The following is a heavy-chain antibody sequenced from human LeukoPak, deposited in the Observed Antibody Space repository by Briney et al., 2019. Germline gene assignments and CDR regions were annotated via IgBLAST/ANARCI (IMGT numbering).Heavy chain of an antibody. V-gene: IGHV3-30*18. Sequence: GGSLKLSCAASGFTFSSYGMHWVRQAPGKGLEWVAVISYDGSNKYYADSVKGRFTISRDNAKNSLYLQMNSLRAEDTALYYCAKGYGSGSSPLGYWGQGTLVTVSS. J-gene: IGHJ4*02. CDR1: GFTFSSYG. CDR3: AKGYGSGSSPLGY. D-gene: IGHD3-10*01. CDR2: ISYDGSNK.